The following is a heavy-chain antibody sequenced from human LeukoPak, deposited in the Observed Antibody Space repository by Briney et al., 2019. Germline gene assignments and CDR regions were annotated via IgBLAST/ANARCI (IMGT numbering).Heavy chain of an antibody. V-gene: IGHV4-59*01. CDR1: GGSISSYY. D-gene: IGHD3-9*01. CDR2: IYYSGST. CDR3: AKPTKPGYYDIFYDAFDI. Sequence: SETLSLTCTVSGGSISSYYWSWIRQPPGKGLERIGYIYYSGSTNYNPSLKSRVTISVDTSKNQFSLKLSSVTAADTAVYYCAKPTKPGYYDIFYDAFDIWGQGTMVTVSS. J-gene: IGHJ3*02.